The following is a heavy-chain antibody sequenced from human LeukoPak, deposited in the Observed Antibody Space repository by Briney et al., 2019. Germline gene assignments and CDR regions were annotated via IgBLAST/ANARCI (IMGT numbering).Heavy chain of an antibody. J-gene: IGHJ6*02. CDR3: ARDWGCTDTRCYLGMDV. CDR1: GFTVSTNY. D-gene: IGHD2-2*01. V-gene: IGHV3-66*01. CDR2: IYSGGST. Sequence: GGSLRLSCAASGFTVSTNYMNWVRQAPGKGLEWVSAIYSGGSTYYADSVKGRFTISRDNSKNTLYLQMNSLRAEDTAVYYCARDWGCTDTRCYLGMDVWGQGTTVTVSS.